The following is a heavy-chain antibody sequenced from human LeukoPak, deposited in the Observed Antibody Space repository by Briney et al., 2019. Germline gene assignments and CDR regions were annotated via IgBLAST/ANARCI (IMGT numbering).Heavy chain of an antibody. CDR3: ARELPGPRFFDY. V-gene: IGHV1-2*02. CDR1: GYTFTTFG. CDR2: INPNSGGT. Sequence: GASVKVSCKASGYTFTTFGISWVRQAPGQGLEWMGWINPNSGGTNYAQKFQGRVTMTRDTSISTAYMELSRLRSDDTAVYYCARELPGPRFFDYWGQGTLVTVSS. J-gene: IGHJ4*02.